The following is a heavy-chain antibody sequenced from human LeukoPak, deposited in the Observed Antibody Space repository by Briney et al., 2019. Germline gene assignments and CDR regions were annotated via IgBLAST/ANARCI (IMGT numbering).Heavy chain of an antibody. J-gene: IGHJ4*02. CDR1: GHPISSYY. CDR2: NYYSGST. Sequence: SETLPLTCSVSGHPISSYYWSWLQQPPGKGLEGIGYNYYSGSTNYNPSLKSRVTISVDTSKNQFSLKLSSVTAADTAVYYCARGCPRRDGYNFDYWGQGTLVTVSS. D-gene: IGHD5-24*01. CDR3: ARGCPRRDGYNFDY. V-gene: IGHV4-59*01.